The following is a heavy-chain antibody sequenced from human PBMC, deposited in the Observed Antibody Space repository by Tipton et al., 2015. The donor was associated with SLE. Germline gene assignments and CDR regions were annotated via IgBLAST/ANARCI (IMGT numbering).Heavy chain of an antibody. Sequence: LRLSCAVYGGSFSGYYWSWIRQPPGKGLEWIGEINHSGSTNYNPSLKSRVTISVDTSKNQFSLKLSSVTAADTAVYYCARGWSGIAAAGFDYWGQGTLVTVSS. CDR2: INHSGST. CDR1: GGSFSGYY. D-gene: IGHD6-13*01. J-gene: IGHJ4*02. CDR3: ARGWSGIAAAGFDY. V-gene: IGHV4-34*01.